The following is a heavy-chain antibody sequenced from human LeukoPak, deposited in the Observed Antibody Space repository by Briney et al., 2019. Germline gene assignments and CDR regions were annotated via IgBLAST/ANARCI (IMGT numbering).Heavy chain of an antibody. V-gene: IGHV4-34*01. Sequence: SETLSLTCAVYGGSFSGYYWSWIRQPPGKGLEWIGEINHSGSTNYNPSLKSRVTISVDTSKNQFSLKLSSVTAADTAVYYCAVKGAALTYFDYWGQGTLVTVSS. CDR3: AVKGAALTYFDY. D-gene: IGHD1-26*01. CDR1: GGSFSGYY. J-gene: IGHJ4*02. CDR2: INHSGST.